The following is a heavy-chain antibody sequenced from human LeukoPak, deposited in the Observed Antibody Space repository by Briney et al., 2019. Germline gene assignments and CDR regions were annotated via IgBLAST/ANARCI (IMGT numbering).Heavy chain of an antibody. CDR2: IRYDGSNK. J-gene: IGHJ4*02. Sequence: GGSLRLSCAAPGFTFSSYGMHWVRRAPGKGLEWVAFIRYDGSNKYYADSVKGRFTISRDNSKNTLYLQMNSLRAEDTAVYYCAKVDCSSTSCYSAKYYFDYWGQGTLVTVSS. CDR3: AKVDCSSTSCYSAKYYFDY. D-gene: IGHD2-2*01. CDR1: GFTFSSYG. V-gene: IGHV3-30*02.